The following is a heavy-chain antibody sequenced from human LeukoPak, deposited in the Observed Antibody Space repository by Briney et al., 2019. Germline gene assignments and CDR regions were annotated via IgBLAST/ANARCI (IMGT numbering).Heavy chain of an antibody. CDR1: GGTFSSYA. CDR3: ARPEHGCSSTSCYRDYYYYYGMDV. Sequence: SVKVSCKASGGTFSSYAISWVRQAPGQGLEWMGGIIPIFGTANYAQKFQGRVTITADESTSTAYMELSSLRSEDTAVYYCARPEHGCSSTSCYRDYYYYYGMDVWGQGTTVTVSS. J-gene: IGHJ6*02. D-gene: IGHD2-2*02. CDR2: IIPIFGTA. V-gene: IGHV1-69*13.